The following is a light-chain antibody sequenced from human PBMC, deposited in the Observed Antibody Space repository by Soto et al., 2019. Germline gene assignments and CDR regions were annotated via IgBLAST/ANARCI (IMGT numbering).Light chain of an antibody. Sequence: VLTLPASLAGSPGQSITISCTGTNSDVGDYNYVSWYQQHPGKAPKLIIYEVSNRPSGISDRFSASKSGNKASLTISGLPAEDEADYYCSSYTNSKTRVFGTGNKVTVL. V-gene: IGLV2-14*01. CDR3: SSYTNSKTRV. CDR2: EVS. J-gene: IGLJ1*01. CDR1: NSDVGDYNY.